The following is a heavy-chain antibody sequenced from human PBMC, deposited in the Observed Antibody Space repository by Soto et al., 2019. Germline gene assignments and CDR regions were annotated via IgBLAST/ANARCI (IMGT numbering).Heavy chain of an antibody. V-gene: IGHV3-64*01. CDR2: INSNGGST. CDR3: ARTSGYAFDY. Sequence: EVQLVESGGGLVQPGGSLRLSCAASGFTFSSYAMHWVRQAPGKGLEYVSVINSNGGSTDYANSVKGRFTISRDNSKNTLYLQMGSLRADDMAVYYCARTSGYAFDYWGRGTLVTVSS. J-gene: IGHJ4*02. D-gene: IGHD5-12*01. CDR1: GFTFSSYA.